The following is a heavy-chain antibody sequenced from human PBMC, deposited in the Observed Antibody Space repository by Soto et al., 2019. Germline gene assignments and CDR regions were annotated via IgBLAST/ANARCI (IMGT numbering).Heavy chain of an antibody. V-gene: IGHV2-5*01. CDR2: LYWNDDN. J-gene: IGHJ5*02. Sequence: QITLKESGPTLEKPTQTLTLNCTVSGFSLTTYEMGVAWIRQPPGKALEWLALLYWNDDNRYSPSLKTRLTLTKDTSKNQVILTMTDMEPVDTATYYCVHTSGWTHTTWGQGTLVTVSS. D-gene: IGHD1-1*01. CDR1: GFSLTTYEMG. CDR3: VHTSGWTHTT.